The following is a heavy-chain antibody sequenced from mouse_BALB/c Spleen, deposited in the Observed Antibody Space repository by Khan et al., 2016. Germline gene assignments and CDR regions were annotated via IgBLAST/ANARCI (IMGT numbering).Heavy chain of an antibody. Sequence: QIQLVQSGPELKKPGETVKISCKASEYIFTNYGMNWLKQAPAKGLKWMGWINTNTGEPTYAEAFKGRFAFSLEASASTAYLQINNLKNEDSATDCCARTGDYPYYAMGYWGQGTSVTFSS. CDR1: EYIFTNYG. D-gene: IGHD2-13*01. CDR2: INTNTGEP. J-gene: IGHJ4*01. CDR3: ARTGDYPYYAMGY. V-gene: IGHV9-3*02.